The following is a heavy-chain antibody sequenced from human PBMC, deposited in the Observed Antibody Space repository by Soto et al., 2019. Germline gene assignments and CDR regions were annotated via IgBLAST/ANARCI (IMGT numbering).Heavy chain of an antibody. V-gene: IGHV3-43*01. D-gene: IGHD3-10*01. CDR2: ISWDGGST. CDR1: GFTFDDYT. J-gene: IGHJ4*02. CDR3: ATSTGIGYFDY. Sequence: GGSLRLSCAASGFTFDDYTMHWVRQAPGKGLEWVSLISWDGGSTYYADSVKGRFTISRDNSKNSLYLQMNSLRTEGTALYYCATSTGIGYFDYWGQGTLVTVSS.